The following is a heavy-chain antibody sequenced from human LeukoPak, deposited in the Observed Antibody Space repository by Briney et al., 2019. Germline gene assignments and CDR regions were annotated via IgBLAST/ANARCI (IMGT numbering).Heavy chain of an antibody. CDR3: VYYYGSGSVEY. J-gene: IGHJ4*02. V-gene: IGHV4-59*05. CDR2: FYYSGST. CDR1: GFTFSSYE. Sequence: NSGGSLRLSCAASGFTFSSYEMNWVRQAPGKGLEWIGSFYYSGSTNYNPSLKSRVTISVDTSKNQFSLKLSSVTAADTAVYYCVYYYGSGSVEYWGQGTLVTVSS. D-gene: IGHD3-10*01.